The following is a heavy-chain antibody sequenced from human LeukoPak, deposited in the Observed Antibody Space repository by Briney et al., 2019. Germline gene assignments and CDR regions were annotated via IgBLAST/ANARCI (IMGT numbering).Heavy chain of an antibody. Sequence: GGSLRLSCAASGFTFSDYYMSWIRQAPGKGLEWVSYISSSGSTIYYADSVKGRFTISRDNAKNSLYLQMNSLRAEDTAVYYCARDRDTAMVRPEDDYWGQGTLVTVSS. CDR3: ARDRDTAMVRPEDDY. CDR1: GFTFSDYY. D-gene: IGHD5-18*01. V-gene: IGHV3-11*04. J-gene: IGHJ4*02. CDR2: ISSSGSTI.